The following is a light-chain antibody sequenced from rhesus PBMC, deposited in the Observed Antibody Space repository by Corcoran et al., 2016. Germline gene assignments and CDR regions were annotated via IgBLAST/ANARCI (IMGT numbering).Light chain of an antibody. V-gene: IGKV1-33*02. J-gene: IGKJ1*01. CDR3: QQHNYYPWT. CDR2: DAS. Sequence: DIQMTQSPSSLSASVGDTVTITCQASQAINKYLAWYQHKPGRAPKLLNYDASTLESGVHSRFRGIGSETEFPLTISSLQPEEFATYYCQQHNYYPWTFGQGTKVEVK. CDR1: QAINKY.